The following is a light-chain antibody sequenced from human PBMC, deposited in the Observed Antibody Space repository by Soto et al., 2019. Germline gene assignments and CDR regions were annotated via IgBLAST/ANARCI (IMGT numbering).Light chain of an antibody. Sequence: MLMTQSPATLSVSTGERVTLSCRTSHSVNSHVAWYQQKPGQAPRLLLYGASTRATGIPVRFSGSGFGTEFTLTISSLQSEDFAVYYCQQYKNWPLFGQGTRLEIK. J-gene: IGKJ5*01. CDR2: GAS. CDR3: QQYKNWPL. CDR1: HSVNSH. V-gene: IGKV3-15*01.